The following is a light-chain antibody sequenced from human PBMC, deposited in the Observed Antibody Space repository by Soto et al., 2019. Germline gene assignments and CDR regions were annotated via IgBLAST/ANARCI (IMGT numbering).Light chain of an antibody. V-gene: IGLV2-8*01. CDR1: SSDVGRYNY. CDR3: SSYAGSNNLYV. CDR2: EVG. Sequence: QSALTQPPSASGSPGQSVTISCTGTSSDVGRYNYVSWYQQRPGKAPKLMIYEVGERPSGVPDRLSGSKSGNTASLTVSGLQAADEADYYCSSYAGSNNLYVFGTGTKLTVL. J-gene: IGLJ1*01.